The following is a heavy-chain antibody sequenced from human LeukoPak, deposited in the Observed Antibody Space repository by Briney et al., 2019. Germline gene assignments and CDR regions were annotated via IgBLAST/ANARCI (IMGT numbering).Heavy chain of an antibody. D-gene: IGHD4-11*01. V-gene: IGHV4-38-2*01. CDR3: ARSSQATVTRRGFDY. CDR2: IYHSGST. Sequence: SETLSLTCAVSGYSIGSGYYWGWIRQPPGKGLEWIGSIYHSGSTYYNPSLKSRVTISVDTSKNQFSLKLSSVTAADTAVYYCARSSQATVTRRGFDYWGQGTLVTVSS. J-gene: IGHJ4*02. CDR1: GYSIGSGYY.